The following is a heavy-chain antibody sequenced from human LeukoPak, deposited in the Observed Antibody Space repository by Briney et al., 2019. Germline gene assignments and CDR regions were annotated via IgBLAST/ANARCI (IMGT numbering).Heavy chain of an antibody. CDR3: AKDTASSWWYFDL. V-gene: IGHV3-66*01. CDR2: IYSGGST. Sequence: GGSLRLSCAASGFTVSSNYMSWVRQAPGKGLEWVSVIYSGGSTYYADSVKGRFTISRDNSKNTLYLQMNSLRAEDTAVYYCAKDTASSWWYFDLWGRGTLVTVSS. D-gene: IGHD5-18*01. CDR1: GFTVSSNY. J-gene: IGHJ2*01.